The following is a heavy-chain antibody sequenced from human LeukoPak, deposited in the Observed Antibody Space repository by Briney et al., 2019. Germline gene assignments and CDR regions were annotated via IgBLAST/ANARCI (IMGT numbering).Heavy chain of an antibody. CDR1: GGSISSYY. D-gene: IGHD6-13*01. CDR3: ARQIASAGTAGFDF. J-gene: IGHJ4*02. Sequence: SETLSLTCTVSGGSISSYYWSWIRQPAGKGLEWIGRIYSTGSTNYNPSLKSRVTMSVDTSNNQFCLRLRSVTAADTAVYYCARQIASAGTAGFDFWGQGALVTVSS. CDR2: IYSTGST. V-gene: IGHV4-4*07.